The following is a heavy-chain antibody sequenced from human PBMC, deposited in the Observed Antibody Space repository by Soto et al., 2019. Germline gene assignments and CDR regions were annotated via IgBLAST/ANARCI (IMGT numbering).Heavy chain of an antibody. CDR3: ARDFKLDSSGWTGDY. CDR1: GFTFSSYS. D-gene: IGHD6-19*01. CDR2: ISGSSSYI. Sequence: GGSLRLSCAASGFTFSSYSMNWVRQAPGKGLEWVSSISGSSSYIYYADSVKGRFTISRDNAKNSLYLQMNSLRAEDTAVYYCARDFKLDSSGWTGDYWGQGTLVTVSS. V-gene: IGHV3-21*01. J-gene: IGHJ4*02.